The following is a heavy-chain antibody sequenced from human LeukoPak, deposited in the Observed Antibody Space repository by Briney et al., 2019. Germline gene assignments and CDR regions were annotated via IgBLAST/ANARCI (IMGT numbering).Heavy chain of an antibody. CDR2: MNPNSGNT. CDR1: GYTFTSYD. CDR3: ARVLAYCGGDCYLNWFDP. V-gene: IGHV1-8*03. D-gene: IGHD2-21*02. J-gene: IGHJ5*02. Sequence: GASVKVSCKASGYTFTSYDINWVRQATGQGLEWMGWMNPNSGNTGYAQKFQGRVTITRNTSISTAYMELSSLRSEDTAVYYCARVLAYCGGDCYLNWFDPWGQGTLVTVSS.